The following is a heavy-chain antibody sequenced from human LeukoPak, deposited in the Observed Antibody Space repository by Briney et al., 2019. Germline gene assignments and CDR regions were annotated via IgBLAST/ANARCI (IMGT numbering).Heavy chain of an antibody. V-gene: IGHV1-8*01. CDR1: GYTFTSYD. CDR2: MNPNSGDT. D-gene: IGHD2-15*01. J-gene: IGHJ5*02. Sequence: ASVKVSCKASGYTFTSYDINWVRQAPGQGLEWMGWMNPNSGDTGYPQKFQGRVTMTRDTSITTAYMELSSLRSEDTAVYYCARRVRSSHGYCSGGSCYSGVHNWFDPWGQGTLVTVSS. CDR3: ARRVRSSHGYCSGGSCYSGVHNWFDP.